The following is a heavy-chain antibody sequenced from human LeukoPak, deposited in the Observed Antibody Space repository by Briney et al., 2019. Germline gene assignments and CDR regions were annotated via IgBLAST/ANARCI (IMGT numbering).Heavy chain of an antibody. V-gene: IGHV3-23*01. CDR3: AKYLRAARRIFDY. CDR1: GFTFSNYA. D-gene: IGHD6-13*01. CDR2: ISGSGDST. Sequence: GGSLRLSCVASGFTFSNYAMNWVRQAPGKGLEWVSVISGSGDSTSYADSVKGRFTISRDNSRNTLYLQMNSLRAEDTAIYYCAKYLRAARRIFDYWGQGTLVTVSS. J-gene: IGHJ4*02.